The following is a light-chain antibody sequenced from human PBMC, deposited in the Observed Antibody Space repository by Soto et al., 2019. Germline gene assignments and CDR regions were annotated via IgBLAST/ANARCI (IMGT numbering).Light chain of an antibody. V-gene: IGLV2-14*03. Sequence: QSALTQPASVSGSPGRSIPFSCMGPTSDVVPYDFVSWYQQHPDKPPKLMIYEVSNRPSGVSNRFSGSKSVNTATLTISGLQAEDEADYYCSSYTSSSTRVFGTGTKLTVL. J-gene: IGLJ1*01. CDR3: SSYTSSSTRV. CDR1: TSDVVPYDF. CDR2: EVS.